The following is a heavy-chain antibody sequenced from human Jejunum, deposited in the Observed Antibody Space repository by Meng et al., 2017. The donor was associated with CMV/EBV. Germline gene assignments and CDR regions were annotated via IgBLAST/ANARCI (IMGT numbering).Heavy chain of an antibody. D-gene: IGHD3-10*01. J-gene: IGHJ4*02. Sequence: TFINAWMSWDRQAPGKGTEWVGRIKSKADGGTTDYAVPVKGRFTFSRDDSKNTLYLQMNSLKTEDTAVYYCVADDYGSGSYLFDYWGQGTLVTVSS. V-gene: IGHV3-15*01. CDR1: TFINAW. CDR3: VADDYGSGSYLFDY. CDR2: IKSKADGGTT.